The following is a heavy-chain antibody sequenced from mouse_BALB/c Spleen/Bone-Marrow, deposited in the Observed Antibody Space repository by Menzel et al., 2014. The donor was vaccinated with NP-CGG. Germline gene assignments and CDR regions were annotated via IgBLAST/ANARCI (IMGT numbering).Heavy chain of an antibody. Sequence: EVQRVESGAELVKPGASVKLSCTASGFNIKDTFMNWVKQRPEQGLEWIGRIDPANGNTKYDPKFKGKATITADTSSNTAYLPLSSLTSEDTAVYYCARNDNYGAWFAYWGQGTLVTVSA. CDR1: GFNIKDTF. CDR3: ARNDNYGAWFAY. J-gene: IGHJ3*01. V-gene: IGHV14-3*02. D-gene: IGHD2-1*01. CDR2: IDPANGNT.